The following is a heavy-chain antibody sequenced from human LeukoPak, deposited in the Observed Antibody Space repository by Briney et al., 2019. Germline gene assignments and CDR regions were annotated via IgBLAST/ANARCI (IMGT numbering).Heavy chain of an antibody. D-gene: IGHD6-13*01. CDR1: GFTFSSYA. CDR3: AKDIAAGGASYFDY. V-gene: IGHV3-23*01. J-gene: IGHJ4*02. CDR2: IRGSGGST. Sequence: GSLRLSCAASGFTFSSYAMSWIRQAPGRGLEWVSSIRGSGGSTYYADSVKGRFTISRDNSKNTLYLQMNSLRAEDTAVYYCAKDIAAGGASYFDYWGQGTLVSVSS.